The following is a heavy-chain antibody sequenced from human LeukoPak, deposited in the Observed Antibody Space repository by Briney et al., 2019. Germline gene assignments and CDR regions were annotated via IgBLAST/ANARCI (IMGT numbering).Heavy chain of an antibody. CDR1: GGSISSYY. D-gene: IGHD7-27*01. CDR2: IYYSGST. Sequence: SETLSLTCTVSGGSISSYYWSWIRQPPGKGLEWIGYIYYSGSTNYNPSLKGRVTISVDTSKNQLSLKLSSVTAADTAVYYCARSPGAYGMDVWGQGTTVTVSS. CDR3: ARSPGAYGMDV. V-gene: IGHV4-59*01. J-gene: IGHJ6*02.